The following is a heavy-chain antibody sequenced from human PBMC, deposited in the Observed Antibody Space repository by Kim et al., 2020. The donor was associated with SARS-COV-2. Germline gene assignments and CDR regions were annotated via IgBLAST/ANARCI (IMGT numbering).Heavy chain of an antibody. Sequence: SETLSLTCAVYGGSFSGYYWSWIRQPPGKGLEWIGEINHSGSTNYNPSLKSRVTISVDTSKNQFSLKLSSVTAADTAVYYCARSLGGYVWGSYRPSYYFDYWGQGTLVTVSS. CDR3: ARSLGGYVWGSYRPSYYFDY. J-gene: IGHJ4*02. CDR2: INHSGST. CDR1: GGSFSGYY. D-gene: IGHD3-16*02. V-gene: IGHV4-34*01.